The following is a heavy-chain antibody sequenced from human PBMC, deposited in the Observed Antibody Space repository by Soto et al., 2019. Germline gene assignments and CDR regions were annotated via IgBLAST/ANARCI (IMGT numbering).Heavy chain of an antibody. D-gene: IGHD6-19*01. J-gene: IGHJ4*02. CDR1: GVSIYSGSYH. Sequence: SETLSLTCTVSGVSIYSGSYHWGWIRQPPGKGLEWIGAINYSGSPYYNPSLKSRVTISVDTSKNQFSLILSSVTAADSAVYFCARRHAPRYSSGNNFFDLWGQGTLVTVS. CDR2: INYSGSP. V-gene: IGHV4-39*01. CDR3: ARRHAPRYSSGNNFFDL.